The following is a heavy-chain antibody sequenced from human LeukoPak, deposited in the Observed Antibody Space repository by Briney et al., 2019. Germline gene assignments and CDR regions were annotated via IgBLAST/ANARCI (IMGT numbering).Heavy chain of an antibody. CDR3: ARVTGSIDY. CDR2: INLNSGNT. Sequence: ASVKVSCKASGYTFTSYDINWVRQATGQGLGWMGWINLNSGNTGYAQNFQGRLTVTRDTSINTAYMELNTLRSEDTAIYYCARVTGSIDYWGQGTLVTVSS. V-gene: IGHV1-8*01. D-gene: IGHD1-26*01. CDR1: GYTFTSYD. J-gene: IGHJ4*02.